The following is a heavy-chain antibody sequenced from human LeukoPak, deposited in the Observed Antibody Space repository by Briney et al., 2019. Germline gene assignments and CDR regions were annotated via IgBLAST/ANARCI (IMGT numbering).Heavy chain of an antibody. D-gene: IGHD1-26*01. CDR3: AGQRGGSYYPFDY. J-gene: IGHJ4*02. Sequence: KPSETLSLTCTVSGGSISSYYWSWIRQPPGKGLEWIGYTYYSGSTNYNPSLKSRVTISVDTSKNQFSLKLSSVTAADTAVYYCAGQRGGSYYPFDYWGQGTLVTVSS. CDR1: GGSISSYY. V-gene: IGHV4-59*08. CDR2: TYYSGST.